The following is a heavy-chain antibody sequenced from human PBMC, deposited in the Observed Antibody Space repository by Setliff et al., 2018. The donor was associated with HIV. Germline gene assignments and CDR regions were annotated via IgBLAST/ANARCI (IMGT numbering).Heavy chain of an antibody. J-gene: IGHJ6*02. V-gene: IGHV4-34*01. CDR1: GGSFSGYY. D-gene: IGHD2-15*01. CDR3: VTGKFCSGGSCYHYVMDV. Sequence: PSETLSLTCAVYGGSFSGYYWTWIRQSPGKGLEWIGEINHSGSTNYNPSLKSRVTISVDTSKSQFSLRLNSVTATDTAVYYCVTGKFCSGGSCYHYVMDVWGQGTAVTVSS. CDR2: INHSGST.